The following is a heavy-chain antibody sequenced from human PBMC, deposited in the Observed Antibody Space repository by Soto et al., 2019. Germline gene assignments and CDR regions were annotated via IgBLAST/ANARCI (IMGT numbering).Heavy chain of an antibody. J-gene: IGHJ4*02. CDR1: GYTFTSYY. D-gene: IGHD3-22*01. Sequence: QVQLVQSGAEVKKPGASVKVSCKASGYTFTSYYMHWVRQAPGQGLEWMGIINPSGGSTSYAQKFQGRVTMTSDTSTSTVYMELSSLRSEDTAVYYCARDYYDSSGFDQAFDYWGQGTLVTVSS. CDR3: ARDYYDSSGFDQAFDY. CDR2: INPSGGST. V-gene: IGHV1-46*01.